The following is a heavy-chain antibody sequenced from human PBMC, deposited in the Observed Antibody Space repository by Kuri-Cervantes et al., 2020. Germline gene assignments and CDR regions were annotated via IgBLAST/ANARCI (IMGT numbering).Heavy chain of an antibody. CDR2: IRYDGSNK. Sequence: GGSLRLSCAASGFTFSSYAMSWVRQAPGKGLEWVAFIRYDGSNKYYADSVKGRFTISRDNSKNTLYLQMNSLRAEDTAVYYCANTGIVGAKRSQHYYYYYYMDVWGKGTTVTVSS. J-gene: IGHJ6*03. V-gene: IGHV3-30*02. CDR3: ANTGIVGAKRSQHYYYYYYMDV. CDR1: GFTFSSYA. D-gene: IGHD1-26*01.